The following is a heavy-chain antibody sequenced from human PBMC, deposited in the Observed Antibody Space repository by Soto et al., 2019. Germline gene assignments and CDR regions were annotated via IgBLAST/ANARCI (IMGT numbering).Heavy chain of an antibody. CDR2: ISSSSSYI. CDR3: ARDRVVATMGAFDI. V-gene: IGHV3-21*01. J-gene: IGHJ3*02. Sequence: GSLRLSCAASGFTFSSYSMNWVRQAPGKGLEWVSSISSSSSYIYYADSVKGRFTISRDNAKNSLYLQMNSLRAEDTAVYYCARDRVVATMGAFDIWGQGTMVTVSS. CDR1: GFTFSSYS. D-gene: IGHD5-12*01.